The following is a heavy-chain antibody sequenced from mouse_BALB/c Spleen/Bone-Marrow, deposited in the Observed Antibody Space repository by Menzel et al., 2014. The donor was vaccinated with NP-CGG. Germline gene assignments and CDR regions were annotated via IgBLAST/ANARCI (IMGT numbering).Heavy chain of an antibody. CDR3: ARQGDGYYDY. J-gene: IGHJ2*01. D-gene: IGHD2-3*01. Sequence: EVHLVESGGGLVKPGGSLKLSCAASGFTFSSYAMSWVRQTPEKRLEWVATISNTGNYTYYPDSVKGRFTISRDNAKNTLYLQMSSRRSEDTALYYCARQGDGYYDYWGQGTTLTVSS. CDR2: ISNTGNYT. V-gene: IGHV5-9-3*01. CDR1: GFTFSSYA.